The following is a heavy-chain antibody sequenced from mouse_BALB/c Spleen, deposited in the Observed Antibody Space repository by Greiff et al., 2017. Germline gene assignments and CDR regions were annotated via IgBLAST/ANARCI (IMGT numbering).Heavy chain of an antibody. CDR1: GFTFSSFG. V-gene: IGHV5-17*02. Sequence: EVHLVESGGGLVQPGGSRKLSCAASGFTFSSFGMHWVRQAPEKGLEWVAYISSGSSTIYYADTVKGRFTISRDNPKNTLFLQMTSLRSEDTAMYYCAREGLRRGYYFDYWGQGTTLTVAS. CDR2: ISSGSSTI. CDR3: AREGLRRGYYFDY. J-gene: IGHJ2*01. D-gene: IGHD2-2*01.